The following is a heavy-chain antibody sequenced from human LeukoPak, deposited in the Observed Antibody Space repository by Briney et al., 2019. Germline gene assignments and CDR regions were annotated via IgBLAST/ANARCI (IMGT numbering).Heavy chain of an antibody. V-gene: IGHV4-30-2*01. Sequence: PSQTLSLTCTVSGGSISSGGYYWSWIRQPPGKGLEWIGYIYRSGSTYYNPSLKSRVTISVDTSKNQFSLKLSSVTAADTAVYYCARGEGAAARNYDSSGYWEDWGQGTLVTVSS. CDR3: ARGEGAAARNYDSSGYWED. J-gene: IGHJ4*02. D-gene: IGHD3-22*01. CDR1: GGSISSGGYY. CDR2: IYRSGST.